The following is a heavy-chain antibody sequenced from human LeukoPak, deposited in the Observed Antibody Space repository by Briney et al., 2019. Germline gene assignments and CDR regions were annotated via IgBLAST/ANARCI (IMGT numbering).Heavy chain of an antibody. J-gene: IGHJ3*02. Sequence: PGGSLRLSCAASGFTFSSYAMSWVRQAPGKGLEWVSAISGSGGSTYYADSVKGRFTISRANSKNTMDLKMKSLRAKDTAEYSFAKDSQLLLRREDAFDIWGQGTMVTVSS. V-gene: IGHV3-23*01. CDR2: ISGSGGST. CDR3: AKDSQLLLRREDAFDI. CDR1: GFTFSSYA. D-gene: IGHD2-2*01.